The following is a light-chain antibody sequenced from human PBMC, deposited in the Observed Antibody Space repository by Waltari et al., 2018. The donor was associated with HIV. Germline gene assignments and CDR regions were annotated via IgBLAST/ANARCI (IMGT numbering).Light chain of an antibody. CDR3: CSYAGSSTPFV. CDR1: SSDVGSYNL. J-gene: IGLJ1*01. Sequence: QSALTQPASVSGSPGQSITLSCTGTSSDVGSYNLVSWYQQYPGKVPKLMIYEVSKRPSGVANRFSGSKSGNTASLTISGLQAEDEADYYCCSYAGSSTPFVFGTATKVTVL. CDR2: EVS. V-gene: IGLV2-23*02.